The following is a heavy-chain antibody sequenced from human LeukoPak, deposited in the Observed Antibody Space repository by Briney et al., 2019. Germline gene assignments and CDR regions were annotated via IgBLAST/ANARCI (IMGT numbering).Heavy chain of an antibody. CDR3: VKGFHFDW. V-gene: IGHV3-23*01. CDR2: ISGFDSGT. J-gene: IGHJ4*02. Sequence: GGSLRLSCVASGFGFSTHDMSWGRQTPGKGLEWVSSISGFDSGTYYTDSVRGRFTISRDTSKNTLYMQMNSLRAEDTAVYYCVKGFHFDWWGQGTLVTVSS. CDR1: GFGFSTHD.